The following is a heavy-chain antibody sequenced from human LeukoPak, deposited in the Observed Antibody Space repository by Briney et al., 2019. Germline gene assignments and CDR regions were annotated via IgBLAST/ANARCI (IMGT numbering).Heavy chain of an antibody. CDR2: IYYSGST. CDR3: ARGDRNYYDSSGYPPSNYFDY. V-gene: IGHV4-39*07. J-gene: IGHJ4*02. Sequence: SETLSLTCTVSGGSISSSSYYWGWIRQPPGKGLEWIGSIYYSGSTYYNPSLKSRVTISVDTSKNQFSLKLSSVTAADTAVYYCARGDRNYYDSSGYPPSNYFDYWGQGTLVTVSS. CDR1: GGSISSSSYY. D-gene: IGHD3-22*01.